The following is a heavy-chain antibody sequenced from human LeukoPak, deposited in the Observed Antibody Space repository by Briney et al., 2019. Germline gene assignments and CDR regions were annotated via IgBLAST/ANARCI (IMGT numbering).Heavy chain of an antibody. J-gene: IGHJ4*02. D-gene: IGHD1-1*01. V-gene: IGHV3-30*18. CDR3: AKDNWNDGAIDY. CDR1: GFTFSSYG. CDR2: ILYDGSNK. Sequence: PGGSLRLSCAASGFTFSSYGMHWVRQAPGKGLEWVAVILYDGSNKYYADSVKGRFTISRDNSKNTLYLQMNSLRAEDTAVYYCAKDNWNDGAIDYWGQGTLVTVSS.